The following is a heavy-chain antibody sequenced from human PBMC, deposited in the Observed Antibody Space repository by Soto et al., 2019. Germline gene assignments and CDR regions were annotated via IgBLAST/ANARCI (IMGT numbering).Heavy chain of an antibody. Sequence: SQTLSLTCVITGDSVSSNSAGWSWVRQSPSRGLEWLGRTYYRSKWYYEYAVSVRGRITINQDTSKNQYSLQLNSVTPEDTAVYFCARGEQYSGRIFDYWGQGTLVTVS. CDR2: TYYRSKWYY. CDR3: ARGEQYSGRIFDY. D-gene: IGHD1-26*01. V-gene: IGHV6-1*01. CDR1: GDSVSSNSAG. J-gene: IGHJ4*01.